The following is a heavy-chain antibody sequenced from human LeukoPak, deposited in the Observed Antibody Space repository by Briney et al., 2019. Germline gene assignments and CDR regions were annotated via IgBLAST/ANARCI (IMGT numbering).Heavy chain of an antibody. Sequence: GGSLRLSCEASGFIFSNYAMYWVRQAPGKGLEWVAVISSDGNNKKYADSVKGRFTISRDNSKNTLYLQMNSLRAEDTAVYYCAREVVGYSSSWKHYFDYWGQGTLVIVSS. V-gene: IGHV3-30*04. CDR3: AREVVGYSSSWKHYFDY. CDR1: GFIFSNYA. CDR2: ISSDGNNK. J-gene: IGHJ4*02. D-gene: IGHD6-13*01.